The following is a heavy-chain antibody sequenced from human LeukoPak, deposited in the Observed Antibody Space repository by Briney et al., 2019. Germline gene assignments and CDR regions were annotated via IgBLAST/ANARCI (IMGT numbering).Heavy chain of an antibody. V-gene: IGHV5-51*01. CDR1: GYSFTSYW. J-gene: IGHJ4*01. CDR3: ARGDYGDYFDY. CDR2: IYXGXSXP. D-gene: IGHD4-17*01. Sequence: GESLKISCKGSGYSFTSYWIGWVRQMPGKGLEGMGIIYXGXSXPXXXXXXQGXVTISADKSISTAYLQWSSLKASDTAMYYCARGDYGDYFDYWGQGTLVTVSS.